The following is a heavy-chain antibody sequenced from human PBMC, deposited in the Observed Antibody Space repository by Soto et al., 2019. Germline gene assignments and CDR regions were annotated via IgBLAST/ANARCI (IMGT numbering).Heavy chain of an antibody. J-gene: IGHJ4*02. V-gene: IGHV3-21*01. D-gene: IGHD2-2*01. CDR1: RFSFSSYS. Sequence: EVQLVESGGGLVKPGGFLRLSCAASRFSFSSYSMNWVRQAPGKGLEWVSSISSSSSYIYYAASVKGRFTIPRDNAKNSLYLQMNSLRAEDTAVYYCARDHCSSTSCYSPWGQGTLVTVSS. CDR3: ARDHCSSTSCYSP. CDR2: ISSSSSYI.